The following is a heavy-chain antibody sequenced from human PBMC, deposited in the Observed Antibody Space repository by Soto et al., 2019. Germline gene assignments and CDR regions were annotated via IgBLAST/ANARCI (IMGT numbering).Heavy chain of an antibody. V-gene: IGHV4-30-2*01. CDR1: GGSISSGGYS. CDR2: IYHSGST. J-gene: IGHJ5*02. CDR3: ARRERAAGTDWWFDP. D-gene: IGHD6-13*01. Sequence: PSETLSLTCAVSGGSISSGGYSWSWIRQPPGKVLEWIVYIYHSGSTYYNPSLKSRVTISLDTSNNQFSLKLSSVTSSYTSVYYCARRERAAGTDWWFDPWGQGTMVTVSS.